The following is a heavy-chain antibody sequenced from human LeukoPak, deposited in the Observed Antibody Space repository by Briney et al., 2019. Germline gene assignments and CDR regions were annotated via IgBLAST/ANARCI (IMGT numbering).Heavy chain of an antibody. Sequence: SVTVSCTASGYTFTAYYMHWVRQAPGQGLEWMGGIIPIFGTANYAQKFQGRVTITADESTSTAYMELSSLRSEDTAVYYCARDLDSSGMDVWGQGTTVTVSS. V-gene: IGHV1-69*13. CDR3: ARDLDSSGMDV. D-gene: IGHD3-9*01. CDR1: GYTFTAYY. CDR2: IIPIFGTA. J-gene: IGHJ6*02.